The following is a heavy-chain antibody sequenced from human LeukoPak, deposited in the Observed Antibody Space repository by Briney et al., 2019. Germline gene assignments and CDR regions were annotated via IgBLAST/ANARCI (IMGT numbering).Heavy chain of an antibody. V-gene: IGHV3-48*03. D-gene: IGHD3-22*01. Sequence: GGSLRLSCAASGFTFSRYEMNWVRQAPGKGLEWGSYISSGGATTYYADSVKGRFTISRDNSRNTLYLQMNSLRAEDTAVYYCAKGDYYDLDYWGQGTLVTVSS. CDR3: AKGDYYDLDY. J-gene: IGHJ4*02. CDR2: ISSGGATT. CDR1: GFTFSRYE.